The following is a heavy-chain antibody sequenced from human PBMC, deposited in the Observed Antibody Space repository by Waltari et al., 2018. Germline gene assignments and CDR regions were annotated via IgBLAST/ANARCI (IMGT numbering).Heavy chain of an antibody. V-gene: IGHV4-4*07. D-gene: IGHD6-19*01. J-gene: IGHJ6*02. CDR2: IYTSGST. CDR1: GGSISSYY. CDR3: AREGYSSDWYGRYGMDV. Sequence: QVQLQESGPGLVKPSETLSLTCTVSGGSISSYYWSWIRQPAGKGLEWIGRIYTSGSTNNNPSLKDRVTMSVDTSKNQFSLKLSSVTAADTAVYYCAREGYSSDWYGRYGMDVWGQGTTVIVSS.